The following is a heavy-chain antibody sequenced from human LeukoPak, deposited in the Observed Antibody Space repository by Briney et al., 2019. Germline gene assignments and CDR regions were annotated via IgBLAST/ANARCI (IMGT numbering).Heavy chain of an antibody. V-gene: IGHV3-30*18. J-gene: IGHJ6*02. CDR1: GFTFSSYG. CDR3: AKEGGGGGGGWEDYYYYGMDV. D-gene: IGHD1-26*01. Sequence: PGGSLRLSCAASGFTFSSYGMHWVRQAPGKGLEWVAVISYDGSNKYYADSVKGRFTISRDNSKNTLYLQMNSLRAEDTAVYYCAKEGGGGGGGWEDYYYYGMDVWGQGTTVTVSS. CDR2: ISYDGSNK.